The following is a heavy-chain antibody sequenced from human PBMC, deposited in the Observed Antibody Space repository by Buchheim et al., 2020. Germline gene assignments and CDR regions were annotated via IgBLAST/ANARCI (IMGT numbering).Heavy chain of an antibody. CDR3: ASKVVPHY. D-gene: IGHD2-15*01. Sequence: EVQLVESGGGLVQPGGSLRLSCAASGFSFSSYWMTWVRQAPGKGLEWVANIKQDGSEKHYVDSVKGRFTISRDNAKSLMFLQMDSLRAEDAAVCYCASKVVPHYWGQGTL. V-gene: IGHV3-7*03. J-gene: IGHJ4*02. CDR1: GFSFSSYW. CDR2: IKQDGSEK.